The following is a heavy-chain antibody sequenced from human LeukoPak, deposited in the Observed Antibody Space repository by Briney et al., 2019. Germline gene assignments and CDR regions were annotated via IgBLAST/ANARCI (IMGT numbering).Heavy chain of an antibody. V-gene: IGHV1-2*02. J-gene: IGHJ4*02. Sequence: ASVKVSCKASGYSFSGFYMHWVRQAPGQGLEWMGWINPNSGVTNYAQKFQGRVTMTRDTSISTAYMELSRLTSDDTAVYYCASRDGPQGAFDYWGQGTLVTVSS. D-gene: IGHD5-24*01. CDR2: INPNSGVT. CDR1: GYSFSGFY. CDR3: ASRDGPQGAFDY.